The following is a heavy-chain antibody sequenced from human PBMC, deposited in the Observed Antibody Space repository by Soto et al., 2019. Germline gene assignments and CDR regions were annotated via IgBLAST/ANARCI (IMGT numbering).Heavy chain of an antibody. CDR2: IYYSGST. J-gene: IGHJ6*02. Sequence: PSETLSLTCSVYGGSFSSYYWSWIRQPPGKGLEWIGYIYYSGSTNYNPSLKSRVTISVDTSKNQFSLKLNSVTAADTAVYYCARGSPYYFGSGSYSPYNYYGMDVWGQGTTVTVSS. CDR1: GGSFSSYY. D-gene: IGHD3-10*01. CDR3: ARGSPYYFGSGSYSPYNYYGMDV. V-gene: IGHV4-59*01.